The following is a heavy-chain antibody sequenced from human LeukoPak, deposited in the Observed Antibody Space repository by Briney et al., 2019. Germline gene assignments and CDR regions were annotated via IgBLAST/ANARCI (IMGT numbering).Heavy chain of an antibody. D-gene: IGHD4-17*01. CDR3: ARDSRLDGDYEYYFYYGMDV. J-gene: IGHJ6*04. V-gene: IGHV3-11*06. CDR1: EFTFSDYY. CDR2: ISSSSSYT. Sequence: GGSLRLSCAASEFTFSDYYMNWIRQAPGKGLEWVSYISSSSSYTEYAYSVKGRFTISRDNAKNSLYLQMNSLRDEDTAVYYCARDSRLDGDYEYYFYYGMDVWGKGTTVTVSS.